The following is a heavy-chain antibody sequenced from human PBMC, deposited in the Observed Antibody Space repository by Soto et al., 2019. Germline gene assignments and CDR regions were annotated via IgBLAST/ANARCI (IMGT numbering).Heavy chain of an antibody. Sequence: QITLKESGPTLVKPTQTLTLTCTFSGFSLSTSGVGVGWIRQPPGKAMEWLALIYWDDDKRYSPSLKSRLTITKDTSKNQVVLTMTNMDPVDTATYYCAHAHCGYSYGYLRWFDPWGQGTLVTVSS. V-gene: IGHV2-5*02. CDR1: GFSLSTSGVG. CDR3: AHAHCGYSYGYLRWFDP. CDR2: IYWDDDK. D-gene: IGHD5-18*01. J-gene: IGHJ5*02.